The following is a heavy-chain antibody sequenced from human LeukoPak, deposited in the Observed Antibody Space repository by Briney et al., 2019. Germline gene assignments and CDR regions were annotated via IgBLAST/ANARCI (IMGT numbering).Heavy chain of an antibody. V-gene: IGHV3-7*01. CDR2: IKEDGSEK. CDR3: TRGGMVLIAKHVY. Sequence: GGSLRLSCAASGFTFSGYWMTWVRQAPGKGLEWVANIKEDGSEKYYVDSVKGRFTISRDNAQSSLYLHMNSLRAEDTAVYYCTRGGMVLIAKHVYWGQGTLVTVSS. D-gene: IGHD2-8*01. CDR1: GFTFSGYW. J-gene: IGHJ4*02.